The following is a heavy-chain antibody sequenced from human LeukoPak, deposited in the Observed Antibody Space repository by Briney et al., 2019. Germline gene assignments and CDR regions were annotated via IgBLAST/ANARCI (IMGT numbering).Heavy chain of an antibody. Sequence: GGSLRLSCAASGFTVSSNYMSWVRQAPGKGLEWVSIIYSGGSTYYADSVKGRFIISGDNSKNTLYLQMYSLRAEDTAVYYCARDGRALLSDWGQGTMVTVSS. D-gene: IGHD2/OR15-2a*01. J-gene: IGHJ3*01. CDR2: IYSGGST. CDR3: ARDGRALLSD. CDR1: GFTVSSNY. V-gene: IGHV3-66*01.